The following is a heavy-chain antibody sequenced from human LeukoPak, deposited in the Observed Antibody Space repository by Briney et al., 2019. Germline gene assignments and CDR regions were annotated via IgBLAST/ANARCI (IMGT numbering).Heavy chain of an antibody. D-gene: IGHD1-26*01. CDR1: GFTFSSYA. V-gene: IGHV3-30-3*01. CDR2: ISYDGSNK. J-gene: IGHJ4*02. CDR3: ARVVGGSYWPLIDY. Sequence: GGSLKLSCAASGFTFSSYAMHWVRQAPGKGLEWVAVISYDGSNKYYADSVKGRFTISRDNSKNTLYLQMNSLRAEDTAVYYCARVVGGSYWPLIDYWGQGTLVTVSS.